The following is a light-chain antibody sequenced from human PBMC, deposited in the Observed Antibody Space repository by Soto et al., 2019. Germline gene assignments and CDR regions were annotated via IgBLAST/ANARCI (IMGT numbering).Light chain of an antibody. CDR1: SSDVGNYNL. CDR3: CSYAGSSFYV. Sequence: QSALTQPASVSGSPGQSITISCTGTSSDVGNYNLVSWYQQHPGKAPKLMIYEVTKRPSGVSNRFSGSKSGNTASLTISGLQADDEADYYCCSYAGSSFYVFGTGTQLTVL. CDR2: EVT. V-gene: IGLV2-23*02. J-gene: IGLJ1*01.